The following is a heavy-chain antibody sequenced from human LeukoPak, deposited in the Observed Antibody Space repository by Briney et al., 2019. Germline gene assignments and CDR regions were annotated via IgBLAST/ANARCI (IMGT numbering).Heavy chain of an antibody. CDR1: GFSFSKYW. CDR3: ARDFDMGITPGDDFDF. V-gene: IGHV3-74*01. J-gene: IGHJ4*02. CDR2: IKEDGTYT. D-gene: IGHD3-9*01. Sequence: GRSLRLSCAASGFSFSKYWMHWVRQTPGEGQVWVSRIKEDGTYTSYADSVKGRFTISRDNARNTVFLQMYSLRAEDTAVYYCARDFDMGITPGDDFDFWGQGTLVTVSS.